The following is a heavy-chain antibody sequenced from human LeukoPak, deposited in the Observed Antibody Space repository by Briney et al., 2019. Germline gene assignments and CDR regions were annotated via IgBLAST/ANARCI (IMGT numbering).Heavy chain of an antibody. Sequence: PGRSLRLSCAASGFTFSSYGMHWVRQATGKGLEWVAAIWYDGSIQYYADSVKGRFTISRDNSKNTLYLQMDSLRAEDTAVYYCARAGYCSGGSGYGRDYWGQGTLVCVSS. CDR1: GFTFSSYG. J-gene: IGHJ4*02. CDR2: IWYDGSIQ. CDR3: ARAGYCSGGSGYGRDY. D-gene: IGHD2-15*01. V-gene: IGHV3-33*01.